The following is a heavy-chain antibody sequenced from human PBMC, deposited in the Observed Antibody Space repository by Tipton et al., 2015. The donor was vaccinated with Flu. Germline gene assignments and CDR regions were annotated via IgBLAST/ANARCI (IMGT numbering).Heavy chain of an antibody. CDR2: IYRSGST. CDR1: GYSISSSYY. Sequence: TLSLTCAVSGYSISSSYYWGWIRQPPGKGLEWIGSIYRSGSTYYSPSLKSRLTISIDTSKNQFSLKLTSVTAADTAIYYCARGWTAKTGMDLFDIWGPGTMVTVSS. CDR3: ARGWTAKTGMDLFDI. D-gene: IGHD3/OR15-3a*01. J-gene: IGHJ3*02. V-gene: IGHV4-38-2*01.